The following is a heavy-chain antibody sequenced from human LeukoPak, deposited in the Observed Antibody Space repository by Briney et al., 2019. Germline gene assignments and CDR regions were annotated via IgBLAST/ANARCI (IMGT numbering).Heavy chain of an antibody. D-gene: IGHD2-15*01. J-gene: IGHJ6*02. CDR3: VRGYSFGPNGMDV. CDR2: ISDSGGST. Sequence: GGSLRHSCSAPVFPFSSYATHWVRPAPGKGLGYVSAISDSGGSTYYADSVKGRFTISRDNSKNTLYLQMSSLRAEDTAVYFCVRGYSFGPNGMDVWGQGTTVTVSS. CDR1: VFPFSSYA. V-gene: IGHV3-64D*09.